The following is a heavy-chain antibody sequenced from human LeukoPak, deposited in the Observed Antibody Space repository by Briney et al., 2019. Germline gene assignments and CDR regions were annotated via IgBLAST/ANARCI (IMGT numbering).Heavy chain of an antibody. J-gene: IGHJ6*02. Sequence: PSETLSLTCTVSGGSISSYYWSWIRQPPGKGLEWIGYIYYSGSTNYNPSLKSRVTISVDTSKNQFSLKLSSVTAADTAVYYCARDLFGELLSGMDVWGQGTTVTVSS. D-gene: IGHD3-10*02. CDR1: GGSISSYY. CDR3: ARDLFGELLSGMDV. V-gene: IGHV4-59*12. CDR2: IYYSGST.